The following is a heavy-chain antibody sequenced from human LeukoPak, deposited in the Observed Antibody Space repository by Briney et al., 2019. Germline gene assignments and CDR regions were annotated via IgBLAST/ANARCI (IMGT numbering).Heavy chain of an antibody. CDR2: IYYSGST. CDR1: GGSISSGDYY. V-gene: IGHV4-30-4*08. J-gene: IGHJ4*02. Sequence: SETLSLTCTVSGGSISSGDYYWRWIRQPPGKGLEWIGYIYYSGSTYYNPSLKSRVTISVDTSKNQFSLKLSSVTAADTAVYYCARNPYYYDSSGYYSLIDYWGQGTLVTVSS. CDR3: ARNPYYYDSSGYYSLIDY. D-gene: IGHD3-22*01.